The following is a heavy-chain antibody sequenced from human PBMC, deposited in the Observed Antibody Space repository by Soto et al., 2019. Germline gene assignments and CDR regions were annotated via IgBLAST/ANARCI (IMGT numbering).Heavy chain of an antibody. Sequence: PGGSLRLSCTASGFMFSAYAMLWVRQAPGKGLEWVAARSYDGTSTYYADSLKGRFTISRDNSKNTLFLQMSSLTADDSAVYYCARDPSPYDSGSYGIHVCGLGTLVTVSS. V-gene: IGHV3-30-3*01. D-gene: IGHD6-19*01. CDR1: GFMFSAYA. CDR2: RSYDGTST. CDR3: ARDPSPYDSGSYGIHV. J-gene: IGHJ4*01.